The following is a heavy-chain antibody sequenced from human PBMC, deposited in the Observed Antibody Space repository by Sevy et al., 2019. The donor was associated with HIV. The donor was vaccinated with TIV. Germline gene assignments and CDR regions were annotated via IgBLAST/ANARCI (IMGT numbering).Heavy chain of an antibody. CDR1: EFTFSSYW. V-gene: IGHV3-7*01. Sequence: QLGGSLRLSCAASEFTFSSYWMSWVRQAPGKGLEWVANIKQDGSEKYYVDSVKGRSTISRDNAKNSLYLQMNSLRAEDTAVYYCARSGGSYDYGMDVWGQGTTVTVSS. J-gene: IGHJ6*02. CDR2: IKQDGSEK. CDR3: ARSGGSYDYGMDV. D-gene: IGHD1-26*01.